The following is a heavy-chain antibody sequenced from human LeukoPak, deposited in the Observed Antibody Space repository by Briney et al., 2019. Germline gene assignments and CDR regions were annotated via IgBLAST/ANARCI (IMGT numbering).Heavy chain of an antibody. Sequence: PGGSLRLSCAASGFTFSSYAMSWVRQAPGKGLEWVSAISGSGGSTYYADSVKGRLTISRDNSKNTLYLQMNSLRAEDTAVYYCAKDSEYCYDSSGYYYSYFDYWGQGTLVTVSS. D-gene: IGHD3-22*01. CDR1: GFTFSSYA. V-gene: IGHV3-23*01. J-gene: IGHJ4*02. CDR2: ISGSGGST. CDR3: AKDSEYCYDSSGYYYSYFDY.